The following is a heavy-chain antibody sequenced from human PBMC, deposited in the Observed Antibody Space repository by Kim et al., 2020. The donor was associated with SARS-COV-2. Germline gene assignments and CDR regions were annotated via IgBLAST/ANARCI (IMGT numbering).Heavy chain of an antibody. V-gene: IGHV4-31*01. J-gene: IGHJ4*02. Sequence: SETLSLTCTVSGGSISSGGYYWSWIRQHPGKGLEWIGYIYYSGSTYYNPSLKSLVTISVDTSKNQFSLKLSSVTAADTAVYYCARVLHRGSPPPWYFDYWGQGTLVTVSS. CDR1: GGSISSGGYY. D-gene: IGHD2-15*01. CDR2: IYYSGST. CDR3: ARVLHRGSPPPWYFDY.